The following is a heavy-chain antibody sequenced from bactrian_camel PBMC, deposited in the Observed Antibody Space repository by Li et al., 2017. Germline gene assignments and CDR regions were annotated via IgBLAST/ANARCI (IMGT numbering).Heavy chain of an antibody. D-gene: IGHD6*01. CDR1: GLIYSYSGYC. Sequence: DVQLVESGGGSVQAGGSLRLSCAASGLIYSYSGYCMGWFRQAPGEERAGVAAVDKTGGSTSYADSVKGRFTISKDNDKVTLYLQMNGLKPEDTAMYYCAARWGRFCELVPGAFTYRGQGTQVTVS. CDR2: VDKTGGST. J-gene: IGHJ4*01. CDR3: AARWGRFCELVPGAFTY. V-gene: IGHV3S42*01.